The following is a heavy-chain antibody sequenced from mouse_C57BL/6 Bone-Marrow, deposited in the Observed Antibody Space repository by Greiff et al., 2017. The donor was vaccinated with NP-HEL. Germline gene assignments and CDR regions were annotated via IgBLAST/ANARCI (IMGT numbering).Heavy chain of an antibody. CDR2: ISNGGGST. J-gene: IGHJ4*01. V-gene: IGHV5-12*01. D-gene: IGHD2-2*01. Sequence: EVKLMESGGGLVQPGGSLKLSCAASGFTFSDYYMYWVRQTPEKRLEWVAYISNGGGSTYYPDTVTGRFTISRDNAKNTLYLQMSRLKSEDTAMYYCARHGDLLWLRRAMDYWGQGTSVTVSS. CDR3: ARHGDLLWLRRAMDY. CDR1: GFTFSDYY.